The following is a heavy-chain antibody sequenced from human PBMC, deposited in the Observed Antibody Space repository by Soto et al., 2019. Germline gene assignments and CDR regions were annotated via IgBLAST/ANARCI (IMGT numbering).Heavy chain of an antibody. J-gene: IGHJ3*02. CDR2: ISYDGNSE. V-gene: IGHV3-30*14. Sequence: QMQLVESGGGVVQPGGSLRVSCAASGFIFGAYNMHLVRQAPGKGLEWVAVISYDGNSERYTDPVKGRFIVSRDNSKSTMYLEMNSLRAEDTAVYYCARDGYSGRSDGFDIWGQGTMGTVSS. CDR1: GFIFGAYN. D-gene: IGHD1-26*01. CDR3: ARDGYSGRSDGFDI.